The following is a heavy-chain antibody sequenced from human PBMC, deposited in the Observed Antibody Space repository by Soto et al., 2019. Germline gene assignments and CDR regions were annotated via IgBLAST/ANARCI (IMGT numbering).Heavy chain of an antibody. CDR1: GFTFSSYA. D-gene: IGHD3-22*01. Sequence: SLRLSCAASGFTFSSYAMHWVRQAPGKGLEWVAVISYDGSNKYYADSVKGRFTISRDNSKNTLYLQMNSLRAEDTAVYYCAREVYYYDSSGYSNWFDPWGQGTLVTVSS. J-gene: IGHJ5*02. CDR2: ISYDGSNK. V-gene: IGHV3-30-3*01. CDR3: AREVYYYDSSGYSNWFDP.